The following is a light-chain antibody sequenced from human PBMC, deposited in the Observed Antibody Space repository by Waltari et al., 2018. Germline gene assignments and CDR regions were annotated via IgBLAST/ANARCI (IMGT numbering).Light chain of an antibody. J-gene: IGLJ2*01. V-gene: IGLV2-8*01. CDR2: EVN. CDR1: SSDVAGYDL. CDR3: TSYAGSNNLP. Sequence: QSALTQPPSASGSLGQSVATSCSGTSSDVAGYDLFSWYQQPPGQPPNLIISEVNKRPSGVPDRFSGSKSGNTASLTVSGLQAEDEADYYCTSYAGSNNLPFGGGTKLTVL.